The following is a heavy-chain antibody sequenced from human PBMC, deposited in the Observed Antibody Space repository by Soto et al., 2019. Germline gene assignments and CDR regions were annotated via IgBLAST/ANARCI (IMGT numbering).Heavy chain of an antibody. CDR1: GGSISNYY. Sequence: SETLSLTCTVSGGSISNYYWSWIRQPPGKGLEWIGYIYYSGSTNYNPSLKSRVTISVDTSKNQFSLKLNSVTAADTAVYYCAREVGKSFHYCGQGPLVTVSS. J-gene: IGHJ4*02. D-gene: IGHD1-26*01. CDR3: AREVGKSFHY. V-gene: IGHV4-59*01. CDR2: IYYSGST.